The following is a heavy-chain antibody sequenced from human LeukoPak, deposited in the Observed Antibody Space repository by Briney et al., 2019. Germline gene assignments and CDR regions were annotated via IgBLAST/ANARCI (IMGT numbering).Heavy chain of an antibody. Sequence: PSETLSLTCAVYGGSFSGYYWSWIRQPPGKGLEWIGEINHSGSTNYNPSLKSRVTISVDTSKNQFSLKLSSVTAADTAVYYCARGDTNDTDCTNGVCYVPDYWGQGTLVTVSS. CDR3: ARGDTNDTDCTNGVCYVPDY. V-gene: IGHV4-34*01. J-gene: IGHJ4*02. CDR2: INHSGST. CDR1: GGSFSGYY. D-gene: IGHD2-8*01.